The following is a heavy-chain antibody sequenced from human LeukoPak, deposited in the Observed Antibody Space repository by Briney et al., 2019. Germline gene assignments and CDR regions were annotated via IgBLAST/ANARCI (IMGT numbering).Heavy chain of an antibody. J-gene: IGHJ4*02. CDR1: GGTFSSYA. D-gene: IGHD3-9*01. Sequence: AASVKVSCKASGGTFSSYAISWVRQAPGQGLEWMGWISAYNGNTNYAQKLQGRVTMTTDTSTSTAYMELRSLRSDDTAVYHCVSSQLSGYDILTGYYIPADWGQGTLVTVSS. V-gene: IGHV1-18*01. CDR3: VSSQLSGYDILTGYYIPAD. CDR2: ISAYNGNT.